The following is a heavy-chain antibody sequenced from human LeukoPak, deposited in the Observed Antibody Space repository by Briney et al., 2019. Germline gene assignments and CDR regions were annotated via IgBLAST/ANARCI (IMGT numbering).Heavy chain of an antibody. CDR3: ARPYYYDSRIDP. Sequence: PSETLSLTCTVSGGSISSGDYYWSWIRQPPGKGLEWMAYTYCGGSTYYNPSLKSRVTMSADTSKNQLSLKLSSVTAADTAVYYCARPYYYDSRIDPWGQGILVTVSS. CDR2: TYCGGST. V-gene: IGHV4-30-4*01. CDR1: GGSISSGDYY. D-gene: IGHD3-22*01. J-gene: IGHJ5*02.